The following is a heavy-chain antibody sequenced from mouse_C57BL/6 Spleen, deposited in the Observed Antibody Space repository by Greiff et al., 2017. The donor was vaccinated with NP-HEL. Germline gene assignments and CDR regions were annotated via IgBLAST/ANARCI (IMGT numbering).Heavy chain of an antibody. Sequence: EVQLQQSGPELVKPGASVKISCKASGYTFTDYYMNWVKQSHGKSLEWIGDINPNNGGTSYNQKFKGKATLTVDKSSSTAYMELRSLTSEDSAVYYCASLWDPYFDYWGQGTTLTVSS. CDR1: GYTFTDYY. V-gene: IGHV1-26*01. CDR2: INPNNGGT. J-gene: IGHJ2*01. D-gene: IGHD4-1*01. CDR3: ASLWDPYFDY.